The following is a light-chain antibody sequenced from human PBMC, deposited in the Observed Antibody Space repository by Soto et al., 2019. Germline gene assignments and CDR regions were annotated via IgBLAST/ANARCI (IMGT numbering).Light chain of an antibody. CDR3: CSYAGTYSYV. Sequence: QSALTQPRSVSGSPGQSGTISCTGTRSDIGIYDYVSWYQHHPNTAPKLIIYDVGERPSGVPDRFSGSKSGNTASLLISGLQAEDEADYFCCSYAGTYSYVFGSGTKVTGL. J-gene: IGLJ1*01. CDR1: RSDIGIYDY. V-gene: IGLV2-11*01. CDR2: DVG.